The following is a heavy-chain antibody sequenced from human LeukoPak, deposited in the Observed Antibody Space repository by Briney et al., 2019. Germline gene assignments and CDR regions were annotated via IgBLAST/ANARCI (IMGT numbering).Heavy chain of an antibody. CDR1: GFTFSSYG. Sequence: GGSLRLSCGASGFTFSSYGMSWVRQAPGKGLEWVSAISASTTTYYADSVKGRFTISRDNSKNTLYLQMNSLRADDTAIYYCAKDPLDIVVVPTAEDFWGRGTQVTVSS. CDR3: AKDPLDIVVVPTAEDF. CDR2: ISASTTT. J-gene: IGHJ4*02. D-gene: IGHD2-2*03. V-gene: IGHV3-23*01.